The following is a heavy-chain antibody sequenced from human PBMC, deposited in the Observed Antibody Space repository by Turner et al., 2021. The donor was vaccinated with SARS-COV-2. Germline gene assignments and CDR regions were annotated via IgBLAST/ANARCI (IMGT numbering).Heavy chain of an antibody. V-gene: IGHV3-53*02. CDR3: ARDDPLGGMDV. J-gene: IGHJ6*02. CDR2: IYSGGTP. CDR1: GFTVSSNY. Sequence: EVQLVETGGGLIQPGGSLSLSCAASGFTVSSNYMSWVRQAPGKGLEWVSLIYSGGTPYYADAVKGRFTVSRDNSKNTLYLQMNSLRAEDTAVYYGARDDPLGGMDVWGQGTTVTVSS.